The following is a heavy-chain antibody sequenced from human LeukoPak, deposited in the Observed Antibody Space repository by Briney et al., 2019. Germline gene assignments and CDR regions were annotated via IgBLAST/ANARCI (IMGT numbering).Heavy chain of an antibody. Sequence: SETLSLTCAVYGGSFSGYYWSWIRQPPGKGLEWIGEINHSGSTNYNPSLKSRVTISVDTSKNQFSLKLSSVTAADTAVYYCAKDQIRNYDYWSAHYRQNQNNYYAMDVWGQGTTVTVSS. CDR2: INHSGST. J-gene: IGHJ6*02. V-gene: IGHV4-34*01. CDR3: AKDQIRNYDYWSAHYRQNQNNYYAMDV. CDR1: GGSFSGYY. D-gene: IGHD3-3*01.